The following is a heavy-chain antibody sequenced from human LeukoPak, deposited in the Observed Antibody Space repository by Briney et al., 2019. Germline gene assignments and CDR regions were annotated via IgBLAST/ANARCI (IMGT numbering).Heavy chain of an antibody. J-gene: IGHJ4*02. D-gene: IGHD6-19*01. V-gene: IGHV3-33*01. CDR2: IWYEGSNK. Sequence: PGRSLRLSCAASGFTFNSYGMHWVRQAPGKGLECAALIWYEGSNKYYADSVKGRFTISRDNSKNTLYLEMNSLRAEDTAVYYCARGKYSNGWYYFGYWGQGTLVTVSS. CDR3: ARGKYSNGWYYFGY. CDR1: GFTFNSYG.